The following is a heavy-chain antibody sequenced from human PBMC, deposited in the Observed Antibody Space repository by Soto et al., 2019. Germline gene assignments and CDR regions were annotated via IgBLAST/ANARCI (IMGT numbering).Heavy chain of an antibody. V-gene: IGHV4-59*01. J-gene: IGHJ5*02. CDR1: GASISTNY. CDR3: ARARLSRSWWFDP. D-gene: IGHD3-10*01. Sequence: PSETLSLTCTVSGASISTNYWSWIRQSPGKGLEWIGYIYYSGSTNYNPSLKSRVTISVDTSKNQFSLKLSSVTAADTAVYYCARARLSRSWWFDPWGQGTLVTVSS. CDR2: IYYSGST.